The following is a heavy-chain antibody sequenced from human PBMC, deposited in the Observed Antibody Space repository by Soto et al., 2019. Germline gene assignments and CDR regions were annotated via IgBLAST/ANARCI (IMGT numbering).Heavy chain of an antibody. Sequence: QVQLQESGPGLVKPSQTLSLTCTVSGGSISSGGYYWSWIRQHPGKGLEWIGYIYYSGSTYYNPSLKSRVTISVDTSKNQFSLKLSSVTAAVTAVYYCARIYDSSGYYALHFDYWGQGTLVTVSS. V-gene: IGHV4-31*03. CDR2: IYYSGST. CDR3: ARIYDSSGYYALHFDY. CDR1: GGSISSGGYY. J-gene: IGHJ4*02. D-gene: IGHD3-22*01.